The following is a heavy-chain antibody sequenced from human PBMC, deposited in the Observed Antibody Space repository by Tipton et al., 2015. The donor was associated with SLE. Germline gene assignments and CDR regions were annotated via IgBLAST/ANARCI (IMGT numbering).Heavy chain of an antibody. V-gene: IGHV3-23*01. D-gene: IGHD3-22*01. CDR1: GFTFSGYA. Sequence: SLRLSCAASGFTFSGYAMNWVRQAPGEGLEWVSAISGDGDNTYYIDSVEGRFTVSRDNSKNTLYLQMNSLRAEDTAVYYCAKGSDYYDSSGYYSSYYYYYYMDVWGKGTTVTVSS. CDR3: AKGSDYYDSSGYYSSYYYYYYMDV. CDR2: ISGDGDNT. J-gene: IGHJ6*03.